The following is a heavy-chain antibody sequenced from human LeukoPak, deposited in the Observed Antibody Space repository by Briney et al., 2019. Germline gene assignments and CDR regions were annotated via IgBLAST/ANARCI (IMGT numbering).Heavy chain of an antibody. Sequence: GGSLRISCAASGFNFSNYAMNWVRQAPGEGLEWVSSINPDGGSFFADSVKGRFTISRDDSRSVVYLQMNTLSAEDTAVYYCARSGVATCHYWGQGILVTVSS. D-gene: IGHD3-10*01. CDR2: INPDGGS. V-gene: IGHV3-23*01. J-gene: IGHJ4*02. CDR1: GFNFSNYA. CDR3: ARSGVATCHY.